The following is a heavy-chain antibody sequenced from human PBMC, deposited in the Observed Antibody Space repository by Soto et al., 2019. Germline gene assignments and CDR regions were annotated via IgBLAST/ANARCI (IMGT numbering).Heavy chain of an antibody. CDR3: ARSTDRYYFDY. CDR2: INLSSGDT. D-gene: IGHD1-1*01. J-gene: IGHJ4*02. CDR1: GYTFINYY. Sequence: QVQLVQSGAEVKKPGASVKISCKASGYTFINYYLHWVRLAPGQGLEWLGMINLSSGDTTSAQKFQARVTMTRGSSPRTVDLDLSSLRSDDTAVYYCARSTDRYYFDYWGQGTLVTVSS. V-gene: IGHV1-46*01.